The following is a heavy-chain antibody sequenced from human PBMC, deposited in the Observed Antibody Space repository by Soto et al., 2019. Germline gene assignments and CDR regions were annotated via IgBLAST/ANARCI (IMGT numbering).Heavy chain of an antibody. CDR1: GFTFSPYA. CDR2: ISFDGGDK. CDR3: ARDWGSSGWYRGGDY. J-gene: IGHJ4*02. D-gene: IGHD6-19*01. Sequence: VQLVESGGGLVKPGGSLRLSCAASGFTFSPYAMHWVRQAPGKGLEWVAVISFDGGDKFYTDSVKGRFTISRDNSKNTLYLQMNSLKPEDTAVYHCARDWGSSGWYRGGDYWGQGTLVTVSS. V-gene: IGHV3-30-3*01.